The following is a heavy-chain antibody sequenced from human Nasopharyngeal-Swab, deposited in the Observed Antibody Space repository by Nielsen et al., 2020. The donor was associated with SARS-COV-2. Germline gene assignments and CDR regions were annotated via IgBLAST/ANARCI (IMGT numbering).Heavy chain of an antibody. CDR1: GGSISSGDYY. CDR3: ARARVGHCSSTSCYRLWDC. V-gene: IGHV4-30-4*08. Sequence: SETLSLTCTVSGGSISSGDYYWSWIRQPPGKGLEWIGYIYYSGSTHYNPSFKSRVTISVDTSKNQFSLKLNSVTAADTAVYYCARARVGHCSSTSCYRLWDCWGQGTLVSVSS. J-gene: IGHJ4*02. D-gene: IGHD2-2*02. CDR2: IYYSGST.